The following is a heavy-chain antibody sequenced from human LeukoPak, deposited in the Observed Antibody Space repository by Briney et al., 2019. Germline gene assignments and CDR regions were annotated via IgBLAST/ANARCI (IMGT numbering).Heavy chain of an antibody. V-gene: IGHV4-59*01. J-gene: IGHJ6*02. D-gene: IGHD2-2*01. CDR3: ARLHLVPAAMYTYYYYYRMDV. CDR2: IYYSGST. Sequence: PSETLSLTCTVSGGSISSYYWSWIRQPPGKGLEWIGYIYYSGSTNYNPSLKSRVTISVDTSKNQFSLKLSSVTAADTAVYYCARLHLVPAAMYTYYYYYRMDVWGQGTTVTVSS. CDR1: GGSISSYY.